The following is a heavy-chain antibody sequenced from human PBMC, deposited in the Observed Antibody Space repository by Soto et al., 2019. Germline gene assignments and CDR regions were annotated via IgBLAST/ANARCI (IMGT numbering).Heavy chain of an antibody. CDR2: IYPGDSDT. J-gene: IGHJ5*02. V-gene: IGHV5-51*01. D-gene: IGHD3-10*01. CDR3: ARGSDLLLWFGEFENWFAP. Sequence: GASLKISCKGSGYSFTSYWIGWVRQMPGKGLEWMGIIYPGDSDTRYSPSFQGQVTISADKSISTAYLQWSSLKASDTAMYYCARGSDLLLWFGEFENWFAPWGQGTLVPVSS. CDR1: GYSFTSYW.